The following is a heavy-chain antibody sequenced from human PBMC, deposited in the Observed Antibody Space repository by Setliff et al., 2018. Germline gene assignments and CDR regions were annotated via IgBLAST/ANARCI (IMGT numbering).Heavy chain of an antibody. D-gene: IGHD3-10*01. V-gene: IGHV1-18*01. J-gene: IGHJ4*02. CDR2: IAVYTGKT. CDR3: ARAGMASVNRKGVFEY. Sequence: ASVKVSCKASGYTFSESIVSWVRQAPGQGLEWMGWIAVYTGKTYSAQKFQGRLTMTTDKSTNMAYLDLRGLRLDDTAVYYCARAGMASVNRKGVFEYWGQGTLVTVSS. CDR1: GYTFSESI.